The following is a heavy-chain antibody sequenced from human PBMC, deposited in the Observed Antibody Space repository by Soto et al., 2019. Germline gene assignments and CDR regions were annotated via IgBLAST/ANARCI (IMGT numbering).Heavy chain of an antibody. CDR1: GFSFNTYA. CDR2: ISNGGSNE. CDR3: ARRSEYGSVTRVVV. D-gene: IGHD3-10*01. J-gene: IGHJ6*02. Sequence: QMQLVESGGGVVQPGRSLRLSCAASGFSFNTYAMHWVRQAPGKGLEWVAVISNGGSNEYYADSVKGRFTIFRDNSKNTLYLQMDSLRGEDTAVYYCARRSEYGSVTRVVVWGQGTTVTVSS. V-gene: IGHV3-30-3*01.